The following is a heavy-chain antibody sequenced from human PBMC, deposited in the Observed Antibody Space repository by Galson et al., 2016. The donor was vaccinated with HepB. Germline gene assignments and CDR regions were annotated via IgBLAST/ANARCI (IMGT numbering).Heavy chain of an antibody. V-gene: IGHV3-7*01. CDR3: ASWWQTPASYFDY. D-gene: IGHD2-8*02. CDR1: GFTFSSDW. J-gene: IGHJ4*02. CDR2: IKQDGSEK. Sequence: SLRLSCAASGFTFSSDWMSWVRQAPGKGLEWVANIKQDGSEKYYVDSVKGRFTITRDNAKNSLYLQMNSLRAEATAVYYCASWWQTPASYFDYWGQGTLVTVSS.